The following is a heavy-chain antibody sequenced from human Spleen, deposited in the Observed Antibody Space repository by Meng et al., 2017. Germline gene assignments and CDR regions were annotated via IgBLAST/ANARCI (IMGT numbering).Heavy chain of an antibody. Sequence: ASVKVSCKASGYAFTSYGVSWVRQAPGQGLEWMGWVSAKNGNTNYAQKVQGRVTMTADTSTNTAYMDLRSLRSDDTAVYYCATVIGATATLGFDYWGQGTLVTVSS. J-gene: IGHJ4*02. CDR2: VSAKNGNT. CDR3: ATVIGATATLGFDY. V-gene: IGHV1-18*01. CDR1: GYAFTSYG. D-gene: IGHD2-15*01.